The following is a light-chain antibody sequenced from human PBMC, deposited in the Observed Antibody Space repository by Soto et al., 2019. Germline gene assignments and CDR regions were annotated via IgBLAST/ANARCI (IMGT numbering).Light chain of an antibody. Sequence: DIVLTQSPLSSAVTLGQPASISCRSSQSLVHRDGNTYLSWLHQRPGQPPRLLIYTISTRFSGVPDRFSGSGAGTDFTLKISSVETEDVGVYYCMQGKQFPITFGQGTRLEIK. CDR1: QSLVHRDGNTY. CDR2: TIS. J-gene: IGKJ5*01. CDR3: MQGKQFPIT. V-gene: IGKV2-24*01.